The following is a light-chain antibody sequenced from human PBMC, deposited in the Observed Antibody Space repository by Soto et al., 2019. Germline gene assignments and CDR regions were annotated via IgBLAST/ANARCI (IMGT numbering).Light chain of an antibody. CDR3: QTWGTGVV. CDR2: LNSDGSH. V-gene: IGLV4-69*01. Sequence: QPVLTQSPSASASLGASVKLTCTLSSGHSSYAIAWHQQQPEKGPRYLMKLNSDGSHSKGDGIPDRFSGTSSGAERYLTITSLQSEDEADYYCQTWGTGVVFGGGTKLTGL. CDR1: SGHSSYA. J-gene: IGLJ2*01.